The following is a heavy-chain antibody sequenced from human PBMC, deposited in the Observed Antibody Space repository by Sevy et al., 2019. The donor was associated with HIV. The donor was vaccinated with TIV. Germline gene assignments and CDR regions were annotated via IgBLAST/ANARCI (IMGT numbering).Heavy chain of an antibody. V-gene: IGHV3-23*01. CDR1: GFTFSIYA. J-gene: IGHJ5*02. Sequence: GGCLRLSCAASGFTFSIYAMTWVRQAPGKGLEWVSTISVSGDSTYYSDAVKGRFTISRDNSKNTLYLQMNTLRVEDTALYYCAKDHDNNWFDPWGQGTLVTVSS. D-gene: IGHD3-9*01. CDR2: ISVSGDST. CDR3: AKDHDNNWFDP.